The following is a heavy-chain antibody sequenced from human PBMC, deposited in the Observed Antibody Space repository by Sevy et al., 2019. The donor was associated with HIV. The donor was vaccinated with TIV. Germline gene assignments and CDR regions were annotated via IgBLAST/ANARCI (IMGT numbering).Heavy chain of an antibody. J-gene: IGHJ4*02. V-gene: IGHV1-24*01. CDR1: GYTLTGFS. CDR2: FDPEDDET. D-gene: IGHD3-22*01. Sequence: ASVKDSCKVSGYTLTGFSMHWVRQAPGKGLEWMATFDPEDDETIYAQKFQGRVTMTEDTSTDTAYMELSSLRSEDTAVYYCATTKDYYDSSAYPFDYWGQGTLVTVSS. CDR3: ATTKDYYDSSAYPFDY.